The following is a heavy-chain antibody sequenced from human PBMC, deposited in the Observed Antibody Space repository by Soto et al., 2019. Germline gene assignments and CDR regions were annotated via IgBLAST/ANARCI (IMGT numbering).Heavy chain of an antibody. CDR3: ASVIASAADFDY. D-gene: IGHD6-13*01. V-gene: IGHV1-18*01. Sequence: QVQLVQSGAEVKKPGASVKVSCKASGYTFTSYGLSWVRQAPGQGLEWMGWISAYNRNTTYAQKLQGRVTMTTDTSTSTAYMELRSLRSDDTAVFYCASVIASAADFDYWGQGTLVTVSS. CDR2: ISAYNRNT. J-gene: IGHJ4*02. CDR1: GYTFTSYG.